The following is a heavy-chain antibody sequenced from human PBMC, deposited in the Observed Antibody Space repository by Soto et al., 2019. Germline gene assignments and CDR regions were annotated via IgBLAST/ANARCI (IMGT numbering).Heavy chain of an antibody. D-gene: IGHD6-19*01. J-gene: IGHJ6*03. V-gene: IGHV1-18*01. Sequence: QAQLVQSGGEVKKPGASVKVSCKASGYSFNNYGITWVRQAPGQGFEWMGWISAYNGDTNDAQKLQGRVTMTTDASTRTACLELWSLRSDDTAVYYCARDRGVAPPVAGNNHYYYYMDVWGKGTKVTVSS. CDR3: ARDRGVAPPVAGNNHYYYYMDV. CDR2: ISAYNGDT. CDR1: GYSFNNYG.